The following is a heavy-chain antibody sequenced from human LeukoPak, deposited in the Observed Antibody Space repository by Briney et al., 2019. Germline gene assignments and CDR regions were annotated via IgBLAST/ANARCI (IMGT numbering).Heavy chain of an antibody. V-gene: IGHV6-1*01. D-gene: IGHD4-11*01. Sequence: SQTLSLTCAISGDSVSSNSAAWSWIRQSPSRGLEWLGRTYYRSKWYNDYAVSVKSRITINPDTSKNQFSLQLNSVTPEDTAVYYCARSLQMTTVTTSGFDYWGQGTLVTVSS. CDR3: ARSLQMTTVTTSGFDY. CDR1: GDSVSSNSAA. J-gene: IGHJ4*02. CDR2: TYYRSKWYN.